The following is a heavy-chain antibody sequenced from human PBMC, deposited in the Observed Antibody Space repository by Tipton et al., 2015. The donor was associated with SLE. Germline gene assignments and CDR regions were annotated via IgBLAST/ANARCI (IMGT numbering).Heavy chain of an antibody. D-gene: IGHD4-17*01. CDR1: AYSISSGYY. V-gene: IGHV4-38-2*01. CDR2: IYHSGST. Sequence: TLSLTCAVSAYSISSGYYWGWIRQPPGKGLEWIGSIYHSGSTNYNPSLKSRVTISVDTSKNQFSLKLSSVTAADTAVYYCATTGGYWGQGTLVTVSS. J-gene: IGHJ4*02. CDR3: ATTGGY.